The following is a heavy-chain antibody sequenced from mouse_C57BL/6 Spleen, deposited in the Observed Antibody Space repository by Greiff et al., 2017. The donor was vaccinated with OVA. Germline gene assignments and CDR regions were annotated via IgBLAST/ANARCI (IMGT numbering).Heavy chain of an antibody. D-gene: IGHD1-1*01. CDR3: ARNFLLLPFDY. CDR2: INPNNGGT. CDR1: GYTFTDYY. Sequence: VQLQQSGPELVKPGASVKISCKASGYTFTDYYMNWVKQSHGKSLEWIGDINPNNGGTSYNQKFKGKATLTVDKSSSTAYMELRSLTSEDSAVYYCARNFLLLPFDYWGQGTTLTVSS. V-gene: IGHV1-26*01. J-gene: IGHJ2*01.